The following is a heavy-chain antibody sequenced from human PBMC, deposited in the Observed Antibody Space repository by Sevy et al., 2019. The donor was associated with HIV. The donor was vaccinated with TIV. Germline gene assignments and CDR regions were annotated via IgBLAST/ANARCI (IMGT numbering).Heavy chain of an antibody. CDR3: AKDPHHHYCSSTSCPDAFDI. CDR1: GFTFSSYA. V-gene: IGHV3-23*01. D-gene: IGHD2-2*01. J-gene: IGHJ3*02. Sequence: GGSLRLPCAASGFTFSSYAMSWVRQAPGKGLEWVSAISGSGGSTYYADSVKGRFTISRDNSKNTLYLQMNSLRAEDTAVYYCAKDPHHHYCSSTSCPDAFDIWGQGTMVTVS. CDR2: ISGSGGST.